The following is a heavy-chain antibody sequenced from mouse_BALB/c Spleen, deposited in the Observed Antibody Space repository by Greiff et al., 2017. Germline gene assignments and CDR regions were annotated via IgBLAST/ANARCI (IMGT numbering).Heavy chain of an antibody. V-gene: IGHV1-54*01. CDR3: ARRYGYAMDY. Sequence: VKLMESGAELVRPGTSVKVSCKASGYAFTNYLIEWVKQRPGQGLEWIGVINPGSGGTNYNEKFKGKATLTADKSSSTAYMQLSSLTSDDSAVYFCARRYGYAMDYWGQGTSVTVSS. CDR2: INPGSGGT. J-gene: IGHJ4*01. D-gene: IGHD2-14*01. CDR1: GYAFTNYL.